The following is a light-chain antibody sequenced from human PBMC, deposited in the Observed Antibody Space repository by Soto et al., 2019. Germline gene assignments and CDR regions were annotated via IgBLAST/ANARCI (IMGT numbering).Light chain of an antibody. J-gene: IGKJ1*01. CDR2: GAS. Sequence: EIVLTQSQDTLSLSPGQRATLSCRASQTVGSNYLAWYQQKPGQAPRVLIHGASSRATGIPDRFNGSGSGTDFTFTISRLEPEDFAVYYCPQYSSSPRTFGQGAMVDIK. CDR3: PQYSSSPRT. V-gene: IGKV3-20*01. CDR1: QTVGSNY.